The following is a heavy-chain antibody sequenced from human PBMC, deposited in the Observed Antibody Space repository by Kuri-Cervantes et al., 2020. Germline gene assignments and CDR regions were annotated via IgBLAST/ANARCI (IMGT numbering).Heavy chain of an antibody. CDR1: GFTFSTYG. CDR3: AKEARGSFIDY. Sequence: GGSLRLSCAASGFTFSTYGMHWVRQGPGKGLECVSGIDSDGSSTSYADSVKGRFTISRDNAKNTMYLQMNSLRAEDTAVYYCAKEARGSFIDYWGQGTLVTVSS. CDR2: IDSDGSST. D-gene: IGHD1-26*01. J-gene: IGHJ4*02. V-gene: IGHV3-74*01.